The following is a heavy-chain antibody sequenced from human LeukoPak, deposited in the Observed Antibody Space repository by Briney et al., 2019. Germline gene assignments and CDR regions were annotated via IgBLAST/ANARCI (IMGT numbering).Heavy chain of an antibody. CDR3: AELGITMIGGV. V-gene: IGHV3-23*01. Sequence: GGSLRLSCAASGFTLSTYAMSWVRQGPGKGLEWVSAISVSGNTYHADSVRGRFTISRDSSKNTLYLQMNSLRAEDAAVYYCAELGITMIGGVWGKGTTVTISS. D-gene: IGHD3-10*02. CDR1: GFTLSTYA. CDR2: ISVSGNT. J-gene: IGHJ6*04.